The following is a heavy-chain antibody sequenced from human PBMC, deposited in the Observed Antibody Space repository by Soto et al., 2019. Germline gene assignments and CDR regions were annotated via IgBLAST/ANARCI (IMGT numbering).Heavy chain of an antibody. CDR3: ASRDPGTSVDY. CDR2: IYRTGST. J-gene: IGHJ4*02. V-gene: IGHV4-4*02. Sequence: XETLSVTCAVSGGSCTSNNWWTWVRQPPGQGLEWIGEIYRTGSTNYNPSLKSRVTISLDKSENQFSLKVTSLTAADTAVYYCASRDPGTSVDYWGQGTLVTVSS. D-gene: IGHD1-7*01. CDR1: GGSCTSNNW.